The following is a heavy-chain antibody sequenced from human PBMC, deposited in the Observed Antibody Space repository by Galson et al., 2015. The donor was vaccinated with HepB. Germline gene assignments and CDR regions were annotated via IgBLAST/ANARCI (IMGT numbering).Heavy chain of an antibody. CDR1: GGTFSSYA. V-gene: IGHV1-69*13. Sequence: SVKVSCKASGGTFSSYAISWVRQAPGQGLEWMGGIIPIFGTANYAQKFQGRVTITADEPTSTAYMELSSLRSEDTAVYYCARGPEDSSGYYVIDYWGQGTLVTVSS. J-gene: IGHJ4*02. D-gene: IGHD3-22*01. CDR3: ARGPEDSSGYYVIDY. CDR2: IIPIFGTA.